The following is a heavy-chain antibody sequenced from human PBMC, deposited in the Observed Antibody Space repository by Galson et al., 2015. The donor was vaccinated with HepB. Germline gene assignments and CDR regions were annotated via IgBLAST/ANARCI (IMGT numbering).Heavy chain of an antibody. CDR3: GRMRLPNYGVDV. CDR2: FDWDGAT. J-gene: IGHJ6*02. CDR1: GFSLNTRGIF. V-gene: IGHV2-70*11. Sequence: PALVKPTQTLTLTCTFSGFSLNTRGIFMGWFRQPPGKALEWLARFDWDGATYYHTSLKARLTVSKDTSRNQVVLTMANVAPEDTGTYYCGRMRLPNYGVDVWGPWTTVIVSS.